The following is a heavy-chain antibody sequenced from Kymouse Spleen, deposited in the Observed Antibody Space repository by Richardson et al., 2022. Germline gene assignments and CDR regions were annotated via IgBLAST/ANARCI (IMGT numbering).Heavy chain of an antibody. CDR3: ARNIVVVPAAFFDY. CDR1: GGSFSGYY. V-gene: IGHV4-34*01. D-gene: IGHD2-2*02. J-gene: IGHJ4*02. CDR2: INHSGST. Sequence: QVQLQQWGAGLLKPSETLSLTCAVYGGSFSGYYWSWIRQPPGKGLEWIGEINHSGSTNYNPSLKSRVTISVDTSKNQFSLKLSSVTAADTAVYYCARNIVVVPAAFFDYWGQGTLVTVSS.